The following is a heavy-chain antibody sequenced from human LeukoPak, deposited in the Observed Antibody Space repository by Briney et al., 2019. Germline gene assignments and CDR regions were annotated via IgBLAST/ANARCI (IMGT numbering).Heavy chain of an antibody. CDR2: INQNGGEK. CDR1: GFTSTSYW. CDR3: ARDAGYGWYPG. J-gene: IGHJ4*02. Sequence: GGSLRLSCAASGFTSTSYWMSWVRQAPGKGLEWVANINQNGGEKYYVDSVKGRFTISRDNAKNSLYLQMNSLRAEDTAVYYCARDAGYGWYPGWGQGTLVTVSS. V-gene: IGHV3-7*01. D-gene: IGHD6-19*01.